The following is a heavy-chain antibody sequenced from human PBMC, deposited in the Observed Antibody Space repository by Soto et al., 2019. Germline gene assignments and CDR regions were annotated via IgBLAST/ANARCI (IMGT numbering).Heavy chain of an antibody. J-gene: IGHJ5*02. CDR1: GGIFGSFA. Sequence: QVQLEQSGAEMKKPGSSVKVSCRTSGGIFGSFAISWVRLAPGQGLEWMGGIIPNSGAANYAQKFQGRVTIIADKSTSTAYMEVSSLRSEDTAVYYCAKAANYNNPPYNWFDPWGQGTLVTVSS. V-gene: IGHV1-69*06. CDR3: AKAANYNNPPYNWFDP. D-gene: IGHD4-4*01. CDR2: IIPNSGAA.